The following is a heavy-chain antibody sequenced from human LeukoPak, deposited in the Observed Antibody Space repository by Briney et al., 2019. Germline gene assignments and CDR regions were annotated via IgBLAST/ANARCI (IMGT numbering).Heavy chain of an antibody. CDR1: GGSFSGY. J-gene: IGHJ4*02. CDR3: ARDPRIGVDY. CDR2: INHSGST. Sequence: SETLSLTCTVYGGSFSGYWSWIRQPPGKGLEWIGEINHSGSTNYNPSLKSRVTISVDTSKNQFSLKLSSVTAADTAVYYCARDPRIGVDYWGQGTLVTVSS. V-gene: IGHV4-34*01.